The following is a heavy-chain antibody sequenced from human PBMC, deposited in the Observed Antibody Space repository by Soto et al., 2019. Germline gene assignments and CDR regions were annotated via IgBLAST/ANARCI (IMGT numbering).Heavy chain of an antibody. V-gene: IGHV4-34*01. CDR3: ARGKRWLQLRGFDY. CDR2: INHSGST. Sequence: QVQLQQWGAGLLKPSETLSLTCAVYGGSFSGYYWSWIRQPPGKGLEWIGEINHSGSTNYNPSLKRRVTIAVDTYKNQFSLKLSSVTAADTAVYYCARGKRWLQLRGFDYWVQGTLVTVSS. CDR1: GGSFSGYY. J-gene: IGHJ4*02. D-gene: IGHD5-12*01.